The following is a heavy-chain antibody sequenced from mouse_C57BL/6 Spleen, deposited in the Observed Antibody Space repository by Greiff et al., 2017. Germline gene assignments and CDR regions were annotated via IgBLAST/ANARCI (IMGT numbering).Heavy chain of an antibody. CDR1: GYTFTDYE. CDR2: IDPETGGT. J-gene: IGHJ3*01. CDR3: TSKTYYGSPWFAY. Sequence: QVQLQQSGAELVRPGASVTLSCKASGYTFTDYEMHWVKQTPVHGLEWIGAIDPETGGTAYNQKFKGKAILTADKSSSTAYMALRSLTSEDSAVYCCTSKTYYGSPWFAYWGQGTLVTVSA. V-gene: IGHV1-15*01. D-gene: IGHD1-1*01.